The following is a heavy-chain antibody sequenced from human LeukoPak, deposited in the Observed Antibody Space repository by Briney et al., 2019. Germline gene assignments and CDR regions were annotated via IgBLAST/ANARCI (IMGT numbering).Heavy chain of an antibody. CDR1: RYTFTRYY. J-gene: IGHJ6*03. CDR2: INPNSGGT. CDR3: ARGNYYYMDV. Sequence: ASVKVSCTASRYTFTRYYLHWVRQAPGQGLEWMGWINPNSGGTDYAQKFRGRVTMTRDTSISTAFMELSRLTSDDTAVDYCARGNYYYMDVWDKGTTVTVSS. V-gene: IGHV1-2*02.